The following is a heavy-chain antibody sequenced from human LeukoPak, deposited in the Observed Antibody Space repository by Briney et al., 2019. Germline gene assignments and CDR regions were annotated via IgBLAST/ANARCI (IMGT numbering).Heavy chain of an antibody. CDR1: GGSISSYY. D-gene: IGHD2-15*01. Sequence: SETLSLTCTVSGGSISSYYWSWIRQPPGKGLEWIGEIYHSGSTNYNPSLKSRVTISVDKSKNQFSLKLSSVTAADTAVYYCACIVVVVAATRGFDYWGQGTLVTVSS. CDR2: IYHSGST. CDR3: ACIVVVVAATRGFDY. J-gene: IGHJ4*02. V-gene: IGHV4-59*12.